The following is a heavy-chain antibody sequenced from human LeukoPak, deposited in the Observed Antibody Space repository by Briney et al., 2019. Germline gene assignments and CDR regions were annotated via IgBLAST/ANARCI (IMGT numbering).Heavy chain of an antibody. J-gene: IGHJ4*02. CDR1: GGSFTVTTYY. CDR3: ARNVSAGYFDY. D-gene: IGHD2-8*01. CDR2: VYYSGST. V-gene: IGHV4-39*01. Sequence: PSDTLSLTCSVSGGSFTVTTYYWAWLRQPPGKGLEWIGSVYYSGSTSDSPSLKSRVTISVDTSKKQFSLRMSSVSAADTAVYYCARNVSAGYFDYWGQGTLVTVSS.